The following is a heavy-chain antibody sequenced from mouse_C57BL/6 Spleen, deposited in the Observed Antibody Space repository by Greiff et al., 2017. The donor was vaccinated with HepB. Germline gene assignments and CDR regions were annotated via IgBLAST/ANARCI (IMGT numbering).Heavy chain of an antibody. CDR2: IDPETGGT. Sequence: VQLQQSGAELVRPGASVTLSCKASGYTFTDYEMHWVKQTPVHGLEWIGAIDPETGGTAYNQKFKGKAILTADKSSSTAYMALRSLTSEDSAVYYCTRYYYGSSPFDYWGQGTTLTVSS. J-gene: IGHJ2*01. CDR3: TRYYYGSSPFDY. CDR1: GYTFTDYE. D-gene: IGHD1-1*01. V-gene: IGHV1-15*01.